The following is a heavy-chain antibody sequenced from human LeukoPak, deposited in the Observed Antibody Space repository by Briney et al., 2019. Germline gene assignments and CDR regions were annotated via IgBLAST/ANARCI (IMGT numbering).Heavy chain of an antibody. Sequence: ASVKVSCKASGYTFTGYYMHWVRQAPGQGLEWMGWINPNSGGTNYAQKFQGRVTMTRDTSISTAYMDLSRLRSDDTAVYYCASRSSGSPGSFGYWGQGTLVTVSS. CDR1: GYTFTGYY. D-gene: IGHD1-26*01. V-gene: IGHV1-2*02. J-gene: IGHJ4*02. CDR3: ASRSSGSPGSFGY. CDR2: INPNSGGT.